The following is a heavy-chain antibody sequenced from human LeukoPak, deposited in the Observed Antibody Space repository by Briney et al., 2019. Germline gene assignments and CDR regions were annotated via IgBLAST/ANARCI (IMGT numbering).Heavy chain of an antibody. CDR1: GYTFTSYD. CDR2: MSPNSGNT. Sequence: AASVKVSCKASGYTFTSYDINWVRQATGQGLEWMGWMSPNSGNTGYAQKFQGRVTMTRNTSISTAYMELSSLRSEDTAVYYCARGENFRSTDDVIGYWGQGTLVTVSS. CDR3: ARGENFRSTDDVIGY. J-gene: IGHJ4*02. D-gene: IGHD4-11*01. V-gene: IGHV1-8*01.